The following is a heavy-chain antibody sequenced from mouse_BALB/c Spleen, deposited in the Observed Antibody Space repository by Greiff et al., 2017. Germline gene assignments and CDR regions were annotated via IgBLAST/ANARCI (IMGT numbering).Heavy chain of an antibody. D-gene: IGHD3-3*01. CDR2: ISSGGSYT. CDR1: GFTFSSYA. CDR3: ARGGVTTGQYAMDY. J-gene: IGHJ4*01. Sequence: EVKLMESGGGLVKPGGSLKLSCAASGFTFSSYAMSWVRQSPEKRLEWVAEISSGGSYTYYPDTVTGRFTISRDNAKNTLYLEMSSLRSEDTAMYYCARGGVTTGQYAMDYWGQGTSVTVSS. V-gene: IGHV5-9-4*01.